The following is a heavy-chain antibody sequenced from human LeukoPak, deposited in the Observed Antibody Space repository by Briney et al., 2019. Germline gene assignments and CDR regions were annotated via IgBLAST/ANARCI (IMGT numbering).Heavy chain of an antibody. CDR3: ARESEDAAAGLATYNWFDP. CDR2: INPNSGGT. Sequence: EASVKVSCKASEYTFTGYYMHWVRQAPGQGLEWMGWINPNSGGTNYAQKFQGRVTMTRDTSISTAYMELSRLRSDDTAVYYCARESEDAAAGLATYNWFDPWGQGTLVTVSS. CDR1: EYTFTGYY. J-gene: IGHJ5*02. D-gene: IGHD6-13*01. V-gene: IGHV1-2*02.